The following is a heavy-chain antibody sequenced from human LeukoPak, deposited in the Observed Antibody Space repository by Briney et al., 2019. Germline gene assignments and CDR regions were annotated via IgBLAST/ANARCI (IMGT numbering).Heavy chain of an antibody. Sequence: GRSLRLSCAVSVLIHSSNYTGWVRHAPGKGLEWVSVKYSGGYTYYPGSVKGRLTISRENAKNSLYLQMNSLRAGDTAVYYCARTSGSYYEFDYWGQGTLVTVSS. V-gene: IGHV3-66*01. D-gene: IGHD1-26*01. CDR2: KYSGGYT. J-gene: IGHJ4*02. CDR1: VLIHSSNY. CDR3: ARTSGSYYEFDY.